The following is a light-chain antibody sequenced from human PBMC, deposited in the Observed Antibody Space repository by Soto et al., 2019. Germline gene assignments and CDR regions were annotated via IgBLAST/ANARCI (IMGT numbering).Light chain of an antibody. Sequence: ELVLTQSPRTLSLSPGESATLSCRPSQPVSSNFLAWYQQKPGQAPRLLIYGVSSRASGIPDRFFGSGSGTDFTLTINRLEPEDFAVYYCQQYGNSPITFGQGTRLEIK. J-gene: IGKJ5*01. CDR2: GVS. CDR1: QPVSSNF. V-gene: IGKV3-20*01. CDR3: QQYGNSPIT.